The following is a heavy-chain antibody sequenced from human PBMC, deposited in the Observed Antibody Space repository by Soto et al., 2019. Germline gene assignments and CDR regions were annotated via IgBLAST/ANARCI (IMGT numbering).Heavy chain of an antibody. CDR3: ARDATRRYQLLSRGFDY. Sequence: ASETLSLTCTVSGGSISSGGYYWSWIRQHPGKGLEWIGYIYYSGSTYYNPSLKSRVTISVDTSKNQFSLKLSSVTAADTAVYYCARDATRRYQLLSRGFDYWGQGTLVTVSS. D-gene: IGHD2-2*01. CDR2: IYYSGST. CDR1: GGSISSGGYY. V-gene: IGHV4-31*03. J-gene: IGHJ4*02.